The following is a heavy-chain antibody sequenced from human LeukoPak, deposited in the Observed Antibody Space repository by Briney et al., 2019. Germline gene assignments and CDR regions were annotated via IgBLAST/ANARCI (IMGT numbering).Heavy chain of an antibody. CDR1: RGSISSSSYY. V-gene: IGHV4-39*01. J-gene: IGHJ6*04. CDR3: ARTFRVVVAGRWGPPVV. Sequence: PSETLSLTCTVSRGSISSSSYYWGWIRQPPGKGLEWIGSIYYSGSTYYNPSLKSRVTVLVDTSKNQFSLKLSSVTAADTAVYYCARTFRVVVAGRWGPPVVWGKGTTVTVSS. CDR2: IYYSGST. D-gene: IGHD6-19*01.